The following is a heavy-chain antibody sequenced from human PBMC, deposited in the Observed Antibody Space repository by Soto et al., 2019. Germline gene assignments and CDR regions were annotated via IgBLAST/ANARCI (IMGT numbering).Heavy chain of an antibody. CDR1: GFTFSSYA. D-gene: IGHD3-22*01. CDR2: ISYDGSNR. V-gene: IGHV3-30-3*01. CDR3: ARGVVITTRWFDP. Sequence: PGGSLRLSCAASGFTFSSYAMHWVRQAPGKGLEWVAVISYDGSNRYYADSVKGRFTISRDNSKNTLYLQMNSLRAEDTAVYYCARGVVITTRWFDPWGQGTLVTV. J-gene: IGHJ5*02.